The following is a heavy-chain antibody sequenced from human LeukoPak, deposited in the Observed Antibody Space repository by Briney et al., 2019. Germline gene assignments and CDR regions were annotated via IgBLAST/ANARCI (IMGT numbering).Heavy chain of an antibody. CDR2: INTKTGNP. CDR1: GYTFTNHA. J-gene: IGHJ4*02. CDR3: ARMTTYCSFDTRYNGDY. V-gene: IGHV7-4-1*02. D-gene: IGHD2-15*01. Sequence: ASVKVSCKASGYTFTNHAVNWVRQAPGQGLEWMGWINTKTGNPAYVQGFTGRFVFSLDTSVSTAYLQISSLKAEDTAMYYCARMTTYCSFDTRYNGDYWGQGTLVTVSS.